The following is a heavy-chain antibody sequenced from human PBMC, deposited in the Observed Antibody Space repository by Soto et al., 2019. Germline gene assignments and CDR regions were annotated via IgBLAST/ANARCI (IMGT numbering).Heavy chain of an antibody. CDR1: GFTFSSYG. D-gene: IGHD2-8*01. V-gene: IGHV3-30*18. Sequence: PGGSLRLSCAASGFTFSSYGMHWVRQAPGKGLEWVAVISYDGSNKYYADSVKGRFTISRDNSKNTLYLQMNSLRAEDTAVYYSAKGGTRGLMGRGLVPPATDYWGQGTLVTVSS. J-gene: IGHJ4*02. CDR3: AKGGTRGLMGRGLVPPATDY. CDR2: ISYDGSNK.